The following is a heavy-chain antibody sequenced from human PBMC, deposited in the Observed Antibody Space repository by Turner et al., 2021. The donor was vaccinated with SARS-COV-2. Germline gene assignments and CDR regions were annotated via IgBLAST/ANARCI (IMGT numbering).Heavy chain of an antibody. CDR2: INPTLDMA. J-gene: IGHJ4*02. D-gene: IGHD4-17*01. CDR1: GGTFSSYR. Sequence: VQLVQSGAVVQKPASSVKVSCKAPGGTFSSYRISWVRQAPGQGVEMMGGINPTLDMANYAQKFQGRVTMTADKSTSTAYMELSSLRSEDTAVYYCAGGGLRGPPRYWGQGTLVTVSS. V-gene: IGHV1-69*10. CDR3: AGGGLRGPPRY.